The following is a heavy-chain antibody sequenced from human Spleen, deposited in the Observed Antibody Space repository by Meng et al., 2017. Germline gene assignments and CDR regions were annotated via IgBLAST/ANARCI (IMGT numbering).Heavy chain of an antibody. V-gene: IGHV4-39*07. CDR2: LYDGGSP. CDR3: ARGRGPDWYFDL. CDR1: PGASSGLTYY. Sequence: ESGPGLVKPSGPRALPCTCSPGASSGLTYYWGWFRQPPGKGLEWIGILYDGGSPYYNPSLKSRVTISADTSKTQFFLQLSSITAADTAVYNCARGRGPDWYFDLWGRGTLVTVSS. J-gene: IGHJ2*01.